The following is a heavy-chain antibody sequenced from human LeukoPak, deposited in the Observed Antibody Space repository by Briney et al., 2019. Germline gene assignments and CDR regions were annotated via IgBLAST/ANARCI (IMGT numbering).Heavy chain of an antibody. CDR1: GGSFSGYY. CDR2: INHSGST. V-gene: IGHV4-34*01. D-gene: IGHD5-24*01. J-gene: IGHJ4*02. CDR3: ARGGEMATIDY. Sequence: SETLSLTCAVYGGSFSGYYWSWIRQPPGKGLEWIGEINHSGSTNYNPSLKSRVTISVDTSKNQFSLKLSSVTAADTAVYYCARGGEMATIDYWGQGTLVTVSS.